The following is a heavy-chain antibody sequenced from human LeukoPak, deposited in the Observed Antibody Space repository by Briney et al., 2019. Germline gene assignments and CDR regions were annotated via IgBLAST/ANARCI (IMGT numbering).Heavy chain of an antibody. Sequence: PSETLSLTCTVSGGSISSISYYWGWVRQPPGKGLEWIGSIYYDGSTFYNPSLNSRVTISVDTSKNQFSLKLSSVTAADTAVYHCASIAGYSTYFDYWGQETQVTVSS. CDR1: GGSISSISYY. CDR3: ASIAGYSTYFDY. V-gene: IGHV4-39*01. CDR2: IYYDGST. D-gene: IGHD3-22*01. J-gene: IGHJ4*02.